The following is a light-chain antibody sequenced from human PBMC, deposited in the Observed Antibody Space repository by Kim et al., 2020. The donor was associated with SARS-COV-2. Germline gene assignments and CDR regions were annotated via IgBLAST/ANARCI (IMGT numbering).Light chain of an antibody. CDR2: GAS. CDR3: QQADGFPLT. Sequence: ASGGDIVTMTCRASQSISSWLAWYQQKAGEAPKLLIYGASTLQSGVPSRFSGSGSGTDFTLTITSLQPEDVATYYCQQADGFPLTFGGGTKVDIK. J-gene: IGKJ4*01. V-gene: IGKV1-12*01. CDR1: QSISSW.